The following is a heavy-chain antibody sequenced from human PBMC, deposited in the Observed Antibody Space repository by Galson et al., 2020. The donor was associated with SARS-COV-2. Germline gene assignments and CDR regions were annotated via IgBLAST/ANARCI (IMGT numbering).Heavy chain of an antibody. J-gene: IGHJ2*01. CDR2: IYYSGST. D-gene: IGHD3-22*01. V-gene: IGHV4-59*13. CDR1: GGSISSYY. Sequence: SETLSLTCTVSGGSISSYYWSWIRQPPGKGLEWIGYIYYSGSTNYNPSLKSRVTIPVDTSKNQFSLKLSSVTAADTAVYYCARVGDSSGYAPLWYFDLWGRGTLVTVSS. CDR3: ARVGDSSGYAPLWYFDL.